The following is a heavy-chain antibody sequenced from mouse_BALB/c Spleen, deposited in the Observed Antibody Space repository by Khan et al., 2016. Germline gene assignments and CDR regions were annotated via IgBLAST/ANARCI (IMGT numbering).Heavy chain of an antibody. CDR3: ARHGGSYYFAY. D-gene: IGHD2-12*01. CDR1: GYSFNDYI. CDR2: FYPGSGSI. J-gene: IGHJ3*01. Sequence: QVQLQQSGAELVKPGASVKLSCKASGYSFNDYIIYWIKQRSGQGLEWIGWFYPGSGSIKYNEKFKDKATLTADKSSSTVYMEFSRLTSVDSAVYFCARHGGSYYFAYWGQGTLVTVSA. V-gene: IGHV1-62-2*01.